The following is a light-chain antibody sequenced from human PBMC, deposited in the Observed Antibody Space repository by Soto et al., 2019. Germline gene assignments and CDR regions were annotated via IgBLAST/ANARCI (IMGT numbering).Light chain of an antibody. J-gene: IGKJ1*01. Sequence: EIVLTQSPGTLSLSPGDRATLSCRASQSVSSSFLAWYQQKPGQAPRLLIYGTSSRATGIPDRFSGSGAGTDFTLTISRLQPEDFAVYYCHQSDSSLTFGQGTTVEIK. CDR3: HQSDSSLT. V-gene: IGKV3-20*01. CDR1: QSVSSSF. CDR2: GTS.